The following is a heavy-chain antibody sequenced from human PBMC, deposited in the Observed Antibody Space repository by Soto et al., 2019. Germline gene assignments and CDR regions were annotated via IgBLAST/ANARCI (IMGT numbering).Heavy chain of an antibody. CDR2: IIPIFGTA. Sequence: QVQLVQSGAEVKKPGSSVKVSCKASGGTFSSYAISWVRQAPGQGLEWMGGIIPIFGTANYAQKFQGRVTITADESTSTAYMELSSLRSEDTAVYYCARATPSAIFGVAIDYYYGMDVWGQGTTVTVSS. CDR1: GGTFSSYA. J-gene: IGHJ6*02. CDR3: ARATPSAIFGVAIDYYYGMDV. V-gene: IGHV1-69*01. D-gene: IGHD3-3*01.